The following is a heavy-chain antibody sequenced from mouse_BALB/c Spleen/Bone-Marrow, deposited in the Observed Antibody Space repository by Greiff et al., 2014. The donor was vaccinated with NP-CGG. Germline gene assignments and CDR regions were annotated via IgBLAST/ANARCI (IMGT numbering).Heavy chain of an antibody. CDR1: GFTFTDYY. CDR3: ARDITTATLYWYFDV. D-gene: IGHD1-2*01. V-gene: IGHV7-3*02. J-gene: IGHJ1*01. CDR2: IRNKANGYTT. Sequence: EVQGVESGGGLVQPGGSLRLSCATSGFTFTDYYMSWVRQPPGKALEWLGFIRNKANGYTTEYSASVKGRFTISRDNSQSILYLQMNTLRAEDSATYYCARDITTATLYWYFDVWGAGTTVTVSS.